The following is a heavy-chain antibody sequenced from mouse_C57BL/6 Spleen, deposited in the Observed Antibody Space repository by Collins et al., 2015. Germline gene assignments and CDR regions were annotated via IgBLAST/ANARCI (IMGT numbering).Heavy chain of an antibody. CDR1: GYSITSGYY. CDR2: ISYDGSN. Sequence: DVRLQESGPGLVKPSQSLSLTCSVTGYSITSGYYWNWIRQFPGNKLEWMGYISYDGSNNYNPSLKNRISITRDTSKNQFFLKLNSVTTEDTATYYCARGMITTAMDYWGQGTSVTVSS. D-gene: IGHD2-4*01. CDR3: ARGMITTAMDY. V-gene: IGHV3-6*02. J-gene: IGHJ4*01.